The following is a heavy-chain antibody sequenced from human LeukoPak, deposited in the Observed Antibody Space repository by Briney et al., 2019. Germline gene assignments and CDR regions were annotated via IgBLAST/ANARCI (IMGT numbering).Heavy chain of an antibody. CDR1: GGSISSGSYY. J-gene: IGHJ3*02. CDR2: IYTSGST. V-gene: IGHV4-61*02. D-gene: IGHD3-22*01. Sequence: SQTLSLTCTVSGGSISSGSYYWSWIRQPAGKGLEWIGRIYTSGSTNYNPSLKSRVTISVDTSKNQFSLKLSSVTAAATAVYYCARDRTGYYDSSGYPLDAFDIWGQGTMVTVSS. CDR3: ARDRTGYYDSSGYPLDAFDI.